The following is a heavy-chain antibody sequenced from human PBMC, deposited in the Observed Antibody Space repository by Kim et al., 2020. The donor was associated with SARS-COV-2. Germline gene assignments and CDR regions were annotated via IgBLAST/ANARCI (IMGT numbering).Heavy chain of an antibody. J-gene: IGHJ3*02. CDR3: ARRTSSWFSQDAFDI. Sequence: PSLKSRVTISVDTSKNQFSLKLSSVTAADTAVYYCARRTSSWFSQDAFDIWGQGTMVTVSS. V-gene: IGHV4-59*08. D-gene: IGHD6-13*01.